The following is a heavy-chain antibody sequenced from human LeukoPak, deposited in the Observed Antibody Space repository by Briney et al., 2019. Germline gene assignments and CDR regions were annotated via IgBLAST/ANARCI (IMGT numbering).Heavy chain of an antibody. CDR1: GFTFSSYS. V-gene: IGHV3-21*04. CDR3: ARDYYDSSGYYYFDY. Sequence: GGSLRLSCAASGFTFSSYSMNWVRQAPGKGLEWVSSISSSSSYIYYADSVKGRFTISRDNAKDSLYLQMNSLRAEDTAVYYCARDYYDSSGYYYFDYWGQGTLVTVSS. CDR2: ISSSSSYI. J-gene: IGHJ4*02. D-gene: IGHD3-22*01.